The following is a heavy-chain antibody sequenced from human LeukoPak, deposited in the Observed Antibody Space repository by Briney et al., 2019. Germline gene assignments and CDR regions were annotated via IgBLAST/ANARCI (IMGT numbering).Heavy chain of an antibody. D-gene: IGHD3-22*01. CDR1: GGSIGSSSYY. J-gene: IGHJ4*02. Sequence: SETLSLTCTVSGGSIGSSSYYWGWIRQPPGKGLEWIGSIYYSGSTYYNPSLKSRVTISVDTSKNQFSLKLSSVTAADTAVYYCARVVIRFFDYWGQGTLVTVSS. CDR3: ARVVIRFFDY. CDR2: IYYSGST. V-gene: IGHV4-39*07.